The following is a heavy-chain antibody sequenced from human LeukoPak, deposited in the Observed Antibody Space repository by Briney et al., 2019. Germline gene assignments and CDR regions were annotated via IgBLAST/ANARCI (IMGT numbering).Heavy chain of an antibody. CDR2: IKQDGSEK. CDR1: EFTFSSYW. CDR3: ARDWFGDEHQPIDY. J-gene: IGHJ4*02. V-gene: IGHV3-7*01. Sequence: GGSLRLSCAASEFTFSSYWMSWVRQAPGKGLEWVANIKQDGSEKYYVDSVKGRSTISRDNAKNSLYLQMNSLRAEDTGVYYCARDWFGDEHQPIDYWGQGTLVTVSS. D-gene: IGHD3-10*01.